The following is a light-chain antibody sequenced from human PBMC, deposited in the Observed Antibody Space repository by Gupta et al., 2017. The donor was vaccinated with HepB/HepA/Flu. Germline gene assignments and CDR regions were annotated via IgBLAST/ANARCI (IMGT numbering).Light chain of an antibody. CDR1: SGSVSTSYY. J-gene: IGLJ3*02. CDR3: VLYMGSGIWV. CDR2: STN. Sequence: QTVVTQEPSFSVSPGGPVTLTCGLGSGSVSTSYYPSWYQQTPGQPPRTLIYSTNTRSSGVPDRFSGSILGNKAALTITGAQADDESDYYCVLYMGSGIWVFGGGTKLTVL. V-gene: IGLV8-61*01.